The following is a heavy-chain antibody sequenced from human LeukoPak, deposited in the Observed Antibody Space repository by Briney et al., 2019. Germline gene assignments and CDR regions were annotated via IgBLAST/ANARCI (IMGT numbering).Heavy chain of an antibody. CDR2: IIPILDIT. V-gene: IGHV1-69*04. Sequence: SVKVSCKASGGTFSTYAISWVRQAPGQGLEWLGRIIPILDITSYAQKFQDRVTITADKSTSTAYMELSSLRSEDTAVYYCATNSGDYGGPDYWGQGTLVTVSS. CDR1: GGTFSTYA. D-gene: IGHD4-23*01. CDR3: ATNSGDYGGPDY. J-gene: IGHJ4*02.